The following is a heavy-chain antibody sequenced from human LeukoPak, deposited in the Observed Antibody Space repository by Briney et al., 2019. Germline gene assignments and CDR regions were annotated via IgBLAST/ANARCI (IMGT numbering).Heavy chain of an antibody. CDR3: ARDLIGGSSGYYDS. V-gene: IGHV4-4*07. D-gene: IGHD3-22*01. J-gene: IGHJ4*02. Sequence: SETLSLTCTVSGGSISSYYWSWIRQPAGKGLEWIGRMYNSGSTNYNPSLKSRVSISLDRSKNQFSLKVSSVTAADTAVYYCARDLIGGSSGYYDSWGQGTLDIVSS. CDR2: MYNSGST. CDR1: GGSISSYY.